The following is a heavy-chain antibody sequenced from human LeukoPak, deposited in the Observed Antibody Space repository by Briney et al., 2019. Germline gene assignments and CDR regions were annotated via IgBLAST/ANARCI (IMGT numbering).Heavy chain of an antibody. CDR2: IANDGKDK. Sequence: GGSLRLSCAASGCTFSRYGLHWVRQAPGKGLEWVAVIANDGKDKKYADSVKGRLTISRDNSKSTLYLQMNSLRAEDTAVYYCAKDQQVGAAAYYFDSWGQGTLVTVSS. CDR3: AKDQQVGAAAYYFDS. D-gene: IGHD6-13*01. V-gene: IGHV3-30*18. J-gene: IGHJ4*02. CDR1: GCTFSRYG.